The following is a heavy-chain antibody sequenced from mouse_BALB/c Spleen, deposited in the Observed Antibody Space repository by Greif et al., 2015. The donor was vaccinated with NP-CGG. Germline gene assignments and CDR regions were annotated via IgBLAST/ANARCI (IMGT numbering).Heavy chain of an antibody. J-gene: IGHJ4*01. V-gene: IGHV5-17*02. CDR2: ISSGSSTI. Sequence: VQLKESGGGLVQPGGSRKLSCAASGFTFSSFGMHWVRQAPEKGLEWVAYISSGSSTIYYADTVKGRFTISRDNPKNTLFLQMTSLRSGDTAMYYCARHYGSAMDYWGQGTSVTVSS. D-gene: IGHD1-2*01. CDR3: ARHYGSAMDY. CDR1: GFTFSSFG.